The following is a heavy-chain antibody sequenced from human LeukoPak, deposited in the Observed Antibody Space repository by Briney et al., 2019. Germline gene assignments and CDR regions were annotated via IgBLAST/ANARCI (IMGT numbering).Heavy chain of an antibody. CDR1: GYTFTSYG. CDR3: ARVGTGDIVVVPALDY. D-gene: IGHD2-2*01. Sequence: GASVKVSCKASGYTFTSYGISWVRQAPGQGLEWMGWISAYNGNTNYAQKLQGRVTMTTDTSTSTAYMELRSLRSDDTAVYYRARVGTGDIVVVPALDYWGQGTLVTVSS. CDR2: ISAYNGNT. V-gene: IGHV1-18*04. J-gene: IGHJ4*02.